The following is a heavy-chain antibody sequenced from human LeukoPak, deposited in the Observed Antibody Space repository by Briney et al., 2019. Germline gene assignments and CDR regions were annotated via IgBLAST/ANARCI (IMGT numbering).Heavy chain of an antibody. V-gene: IGHV3-21*01. J-gene: IGHJ3*02. CDR2: ISSSSSYI. D-gene: IGHD5-18*01. CDR3: ARGGGAMGPSDAFDI. CDR1: GFTFSSYS. Sequence: PGGSLRLSCAASGFTFSSYSMNWVRQAPGKGLEWVSSISSSSSYIYYADSVKGRFTISRDNAKNSLYLQMNSLRAEDTAVYYCARGGGAMGPSDAFDIWGQGTMVTVPS.